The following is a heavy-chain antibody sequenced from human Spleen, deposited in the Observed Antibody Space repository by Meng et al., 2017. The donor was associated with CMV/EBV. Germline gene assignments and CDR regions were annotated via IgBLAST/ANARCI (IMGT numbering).Heavy chain of an antibody. J-gene: IGHJ4*02. CDR2: ISWDGGRL. V-gene: IGHV3-9*01. CDR1: GFTFDDYA. D-gene: IGHD6-13*01. CDR3: AKGQQQLARDFDY. Sequence: SLKISCAASGFTFDDYAMHWVRQAPGKGLGWVSGISWDGGRLGYADSVKGRFTISRDNAKNSLYLQMNFLRAEDTALYYCAKGQQQLARDFDYWGQGTLVTVSS.